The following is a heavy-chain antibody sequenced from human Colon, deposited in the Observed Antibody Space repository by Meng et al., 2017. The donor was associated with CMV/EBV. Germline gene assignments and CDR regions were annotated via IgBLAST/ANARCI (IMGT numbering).Heavy chain of an antibody. CDR3: AREGVTTTDDAFDT. V-gene: IGHV1-2*02. CDR1: GYTFTGYY. D-gene: IGHD4-17*01. Sequence: ASVEVSCKASGYTFTGYYMHWVRQAPGQGLEWMGWINPNSGGTNYAQKFQGRVTMTRDTSISTAYMELSRLRSDDTAVYYCAREGVTTTDDAFDTWGQGTMVTVSS. CDR2: INPNSGGT. J-gene: IGHJ3*02.